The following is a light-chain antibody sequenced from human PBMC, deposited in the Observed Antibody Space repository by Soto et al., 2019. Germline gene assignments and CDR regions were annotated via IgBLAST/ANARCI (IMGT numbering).Light chain of an antibody. CDR3: QQYGRLPGT. CDR2: GAS. Sequence: EIVLTQSPGTLSLSPGERATLSCRASQSVNNNFLAWYQQKPGQAPRLLIYGASSRATGTPDRFSGGGSATDFTLTISRLEPEDFAVYYCQQYGRLPGTFGQGTKVDIK. J-gene: IGKJ1*01. V-gene: IGKV3-20*01. CDR1: QSVNNNF.